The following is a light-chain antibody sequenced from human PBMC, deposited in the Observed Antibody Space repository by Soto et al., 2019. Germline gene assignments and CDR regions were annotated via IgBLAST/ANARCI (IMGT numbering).Light chain of an antibody. CDR3: CSYAGTYTEV. J-gene: IGLJ2*01. V-gene: IGLV2-11*01. CDR2: DVS. CDR1: SSDVGGYNY. Sequence: QSALTQPRSVSGSPGQSVTISCTRTSSDVGGYNYVSWYQQYAGKTPKLLIYDVSKRPSGVPDRFSGSKSGNTASLSISGLQAEDEADYYCCSYAGTYTEVFGGGTKLTVL.